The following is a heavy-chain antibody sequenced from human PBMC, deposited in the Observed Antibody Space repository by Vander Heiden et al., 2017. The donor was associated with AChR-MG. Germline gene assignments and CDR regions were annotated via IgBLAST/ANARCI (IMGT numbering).Heavy chain of an antibody. V-gene: IGHV3-23*01. J-gene: IGHJ4*02. CDR3: AKKNPGVAPFDY. Sequence: VQLLASGGGLVQPGGSLRLSCAASGFPFSSYAMGWVRQDPGKGLAWVSGISSSGGDTPYADSVKGRFTISRDNSKNTLYLQMNSLRAEDTAVYYCAKKNPGVAPFDYWGQGTLVTVSS. D-gene: IGHD3-3*01. CDR1: GFPFSSYA. CDR2: ISSSGGDT.